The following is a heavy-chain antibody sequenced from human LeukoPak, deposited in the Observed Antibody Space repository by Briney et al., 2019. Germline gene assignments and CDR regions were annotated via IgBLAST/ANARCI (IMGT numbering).Heavy chain of an antibody. CDR2: IVVGSGNT. Sequence: SVKVSCKASGFTFTSSAMQWVRQARGQRLEWIGWIVVGSGNTNYAQKFQERVTITRDMSTSTAYMELSSLRSEDTAVYYCAASLLYGDYEVDYWGQGTLVTVSS. J-gene: IGHJ4*02. D-gene: IGHD4-17*01. V-gene: IGHV1-58*02. CDR1: GFTFTSSA. CDR3: AASLLYGDYEVDY.